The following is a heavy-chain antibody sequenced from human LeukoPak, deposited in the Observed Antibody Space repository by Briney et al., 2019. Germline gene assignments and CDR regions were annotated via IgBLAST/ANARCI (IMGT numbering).Heavy chain of an antibody. CDR2: ISGSGGRT. J-gene: IGHJ4*02. D-gene: IGHD5-12*01. Sequence: GGSLRLSCAASAFTFSSYAMSWVRQAPGKGLEWVSGISGSGGRTLYADSAKGRFTISRDNAKNTLYLQMNSLRAEDTATYYCAKGTDVASASSFDCWGQGTLVTVSS. CDR1: AFTFSSYA. CDR3: AKGTDVASASSFDC. V-gene: IGHV3-23*01.